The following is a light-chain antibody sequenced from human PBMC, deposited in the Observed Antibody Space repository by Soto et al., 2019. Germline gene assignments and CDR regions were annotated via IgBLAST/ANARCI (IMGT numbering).Light chain of an antibody. J-gene: IGLJ1*01. V-gene: IGLV2-14*01. CDR2: EVS. Sequence: QSALTQPASVSGSPGQSITISCTGTSSDISGYNYVSWYQQHPGKAPKLIIYEVSNRPSGTSNRFSGSKSGNTASLTISWLQAEDEADYYCRSYTTSSTYVFGTGTKVTVL. CDR1: SSDISGYNY. CDR3: RSYTTSSTYV.